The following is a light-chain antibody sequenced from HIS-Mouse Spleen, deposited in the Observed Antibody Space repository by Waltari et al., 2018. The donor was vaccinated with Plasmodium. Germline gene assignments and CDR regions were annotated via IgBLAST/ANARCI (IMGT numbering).Light chain of an antibody. Sequence: SYELTQPPSVSVSPGQTASITCSGDKLGDKYACWYQQKPGQSPVLAIYQDRKRPSGIPGRFSGSNSGNTATLTISGTQAMDEADYYCQAWDSSTVVFGGGTKLTVL. J-gene: IGLJ2*01. CDR3: QAWDSSTVV. CDR2: QDR. V-gene: IGLV3-1*01. CDR1: KLGDKY.